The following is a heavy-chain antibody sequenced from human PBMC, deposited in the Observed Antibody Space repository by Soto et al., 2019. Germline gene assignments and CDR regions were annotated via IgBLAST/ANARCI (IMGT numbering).Heavy chain of an antibody. CDR2: IYPGDSDT. CDR3: ARYSDYGGRYFDY. V-gene: IGHV5-51*01. CDR1: GYSFTSYW. D-gene: IGHD4-17*01. Sequence: GESLKISCKGSGYSFTSYWIGWVRQMPGKGLEWMGIIYPGDSDTRNNPSFQGQVTISADKSISTAYLQWSSLKASDTAMYYCARYSDYGGRYFDYWGQGTLVTVSS. J-gene: IGHJ4*02.